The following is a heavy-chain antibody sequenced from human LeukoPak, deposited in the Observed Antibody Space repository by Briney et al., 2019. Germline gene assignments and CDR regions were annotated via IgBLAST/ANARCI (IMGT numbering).Heavy chain of an antibody. D-gene: IGHD6-13*01. CDR3: AVQTAAPGEFDY. Sequence: ASVKVSCKASGYTFTSYGISWVRQALGQGLEWMGWISAYNGNTNYAQKLQGRVTMTTDTSTSTAYMELRSLRSDDTAVYYCAVQTAAPGEFDYWGQGTLVTVSS. CDR1: GYTFTSYG. CDR2: ISAYNGNT. J-gene: IGHJ4*02. V-gene: IGHV1-18*01.